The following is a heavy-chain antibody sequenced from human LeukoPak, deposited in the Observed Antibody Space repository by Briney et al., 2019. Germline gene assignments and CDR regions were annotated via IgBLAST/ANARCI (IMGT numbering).Heavy chain of an antibody. Sequence: GGSLRLSCAASGFTFSSYAMSWDRQAPGKGLEWVSAISGSGGSTYYADSVKGRFTISRDNSKNTLYLQMNSLRAEDTAVYYCAKDVGVLWFGESYYFDYWGQGTLVTVSS. CDR2: ISGSGGST. CDR1: GFTFSSYA. J-gene: IGHJ4*02. V-gene: IGHV3-23*01. CDR3: AKDVGVLWFGESYYFDY. D-gene: IGHD3-10*01.